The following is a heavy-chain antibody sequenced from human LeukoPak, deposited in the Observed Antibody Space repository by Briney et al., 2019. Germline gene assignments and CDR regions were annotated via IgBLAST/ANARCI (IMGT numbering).Heavy chain of an antibody. CDR2: ILDSGYST. D-gene: IGHD3-16*01. CDR3: AKLGGHPLHNYYVGV. Sequence: GGSLRLSCAASGFTFSSYAMSWVRQAPGRGLEWVSGILDSGYSTYYANSVKGRFTISRDNSNNTLYLQMNSLRAEDTAVYYCAKLGGHPLHNYYVGVWGKGTTVAVSS. V-gene: IGHV3-23*01. J-gene: IGHJ6*03. CDR1: GFTFSSYA.